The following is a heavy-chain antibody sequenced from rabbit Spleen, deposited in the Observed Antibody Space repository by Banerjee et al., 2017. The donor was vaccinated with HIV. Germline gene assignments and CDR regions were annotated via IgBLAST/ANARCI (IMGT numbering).Heavy chain of an antibody. CDR1: GFDFSNYG. D-gene: IGHD2-1*01. CDR2: IESIFGVT. V-gene: IGHV1S47*01. Sequence: QVLLVESGGGLVHPGGSLKLYCKASGFDFSNYGVSWVRQAPGKGLEWIGYIESIFGVTGYANWVRCRDTISSHYTQNTLNLQVSSMTVADTATYFCMREQACDADYGPYYVSLWAPRTLVAVS. J-gene: IGHJ6*01. CDR3: MREQACDADYGPYYVSL.